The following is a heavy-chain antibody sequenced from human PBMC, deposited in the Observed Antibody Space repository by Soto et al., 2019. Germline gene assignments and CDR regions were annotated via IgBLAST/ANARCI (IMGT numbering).Heavy chain of an antibody. Sequence: SETLSLTCAVSGGSISSGGYYWSWIRQHPGKGLEWIGYIYYSGSTYYNPSLKSRVTISVHTSKNQFSLKLSSVTAADTAVYYCASALPISMVRGATVHWYDPRSKGTLVTISS. CDR2: IYYSGST. CDR1: GGSISSGGYY. J-gene: IGHJ5*02. D-gene: IGHD3-10*01. V-gene: IGHV4-31*11. CDR3: ASALPISMVRGATVHWYDP.